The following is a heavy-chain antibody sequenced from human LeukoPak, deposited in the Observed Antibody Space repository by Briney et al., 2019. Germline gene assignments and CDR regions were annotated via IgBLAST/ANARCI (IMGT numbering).Heavy chain of an antibody. CDR2: INWNGGST. V-gene: IGHV3-20*04. D-gene: IGHD2-15*01. CDR3: ARGPTFVVVVAALDY. Sequence: GGSLRLSCAASGFTFDDYGMSWVRQAPGKGLEWVSGINWNGGSTGYADSVKGRFTISRDNAKNSLYLQMNSLRAEDTALYYCARGPTFVVVVAALDYWGQGTLVTVSS. CDR1: GFTFDDYG. J-gene: IGHJ4*02.